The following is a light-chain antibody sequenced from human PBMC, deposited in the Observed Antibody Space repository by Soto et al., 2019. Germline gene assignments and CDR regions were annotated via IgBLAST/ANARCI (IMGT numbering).Light chain of an antibody. CDR3: GTWDSSLSAVV. J-gene: IGLJ2*01. Sequence: QSVLTQPPSVSAASRQRVTISCSGSSSNIGNSYVSWYQQLPGTAPKLLIYENDKRPSGIPDRFSGSRSGTSATLGITGLQTGDEADYYCGTWDSSLSAVVFGAGTKVTVL. CDR2: END. V-gene: IGLV1-51*02. CDR1: SSNIGNSY.